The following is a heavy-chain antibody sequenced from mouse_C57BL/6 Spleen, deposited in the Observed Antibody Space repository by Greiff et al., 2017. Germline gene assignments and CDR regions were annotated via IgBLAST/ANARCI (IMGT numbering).Heavy chain of an antibody. Sequence: QVQLQQPGAELVKPGASVKLSCKASGYTFTSYWMHWVKQRPGQGLEWIGMIHPNSGSTNYNEKFKSKATLTVDKSSSTAYMQLSSLTSEDSAVYYCARDYGSSSWFAYGGQGTLVTVSA. D-gene: IGHD1-1*01. J-gene: IGHJ3*01. CDR2: IHPNSGST. CDR3: ARDYGSSSWFAY. V-gene: IGHV1-64*01. CDR1: GYTFTSYW.